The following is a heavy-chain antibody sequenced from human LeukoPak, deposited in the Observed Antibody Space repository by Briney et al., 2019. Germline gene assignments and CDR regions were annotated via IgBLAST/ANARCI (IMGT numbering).Heavy chain of an antibody. CDR3: VLAGIDY. D-gene: IGHD6-19*01. V-gene: IGHV3-48*04. CDR1: GFTFSSYS. CDR2: ISSSSSTI. Sequence: GGSLRLSCAASGFTFSSYSMTWVRQAPGKGLEWVSYISSSSSTIYYADSVKGRFTVSRDNANNSLYLQMNSLRIEDTAVYFCVLAGIDYWGQGTLVTVSS. J-gene: IGHJ4*02.